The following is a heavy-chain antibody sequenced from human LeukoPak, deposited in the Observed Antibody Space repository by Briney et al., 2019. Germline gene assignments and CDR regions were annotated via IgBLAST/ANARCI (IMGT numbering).Heavy chain of an antibody. CDR2: ISSSSCYI. V-gene: IGHV3-21*01. CDR3: ARRANVVSIDVFDI. D-gene: IGHD4/OR15-4a*01. CDR1: GFTFSSYS. J-gene: IGHJ3*02. Sequence: GGSLRLSCAASGFTFSSYSMNWVRQAPGKGLEWVSSISSSSCYIYYADSVKGRFTISRGNAKNSLYLQMNSLRAEDTAVYYCARRANVVSIDVFDIWGQGTMVTVSS.